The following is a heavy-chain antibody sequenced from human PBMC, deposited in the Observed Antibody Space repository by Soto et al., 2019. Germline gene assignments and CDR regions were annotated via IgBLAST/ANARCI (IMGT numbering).Heavy chain of an antibody. J-gene: IGHJ4*02. Sequence: GGSLRLSCAASGFTFSSYAMSWVRQAPGKGLECVSAISGSGGSTYYADSVKGRFTISRDNSKNTLYLQMNSLRAEDTAVYYCAKDSDRGYSYGLSNFDYWGQGTLVTVSS. V-gene: IGHV3-23*01. CDR2: ISGSGGST. D-gene: IGHD5-18*01. CDR1: GFTFSSYA. CDR3: AKDSDRGYSYGLSNFDY.